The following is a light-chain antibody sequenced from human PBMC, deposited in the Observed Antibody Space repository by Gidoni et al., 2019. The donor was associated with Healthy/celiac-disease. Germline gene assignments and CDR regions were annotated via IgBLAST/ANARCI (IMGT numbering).Light chain of an antibody. CDR2: GAS. Sequence: IVLTQSPGTLSLSPGERATLSCRASQSVSSSYLAWYQQKPGQAPRLLIYGASSRATGIPDRFSGSGSGTDFTHTISRLEPEEFAVYYCQQYGSSPLTFGGGTKVEIK. J-gene: IGKJ4*01. V-gene: IGKV3-20*01. CDR1: QSVSSSY. CDR3: QQYGSSPLT.